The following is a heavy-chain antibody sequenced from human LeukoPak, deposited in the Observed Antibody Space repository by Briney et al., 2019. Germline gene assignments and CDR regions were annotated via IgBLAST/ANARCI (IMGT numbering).Heavy chain of an antibody. CDR1: GFTFSSYS. J-gene: IGHJ4*02. Sequence: GGSLRLSCAASGFTFSSYSMNWVRQAPGKGLEWGSSISSSSSYIYYADSVKGRFTISRDNSKNTLYLQMNSLRAEDTAVYYCARGPYTRVAAAGPLDYWGQGTLVTVSS. V-gene: IGHV3-21*01. CDR3: ARGPYTRVAAAGPLDY. CDR2: ISSSSSYI. D-gene: IGHD6-13*01.